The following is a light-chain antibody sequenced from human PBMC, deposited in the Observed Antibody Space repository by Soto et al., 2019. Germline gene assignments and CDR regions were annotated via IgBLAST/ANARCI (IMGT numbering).Light chain of an antibody. CDR3: QTWGAGIGI. J-gene: IGLJ2*01. CDR2: LNRDGSH. Sequence: QSVLTQSPSASASLGASVKLNCTLSSGHSNYAIAWHQQQPEKGPRYLMKLNRDGSHSKGDGIPNRFSGSSSGAERYLTISSLQSEDEADDYCQTWGAGIGIFGGGTKLTVL. V-gene: IGLV4-69*01. CDR1: SGHSNYA.